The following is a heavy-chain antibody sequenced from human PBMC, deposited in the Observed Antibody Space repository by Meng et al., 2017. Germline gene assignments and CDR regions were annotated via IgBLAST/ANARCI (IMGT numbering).Heavy chain of an antibody. Sequence: GESLKTSCAASGFTFSSYGLHWVRQAPGKGLEWVAVIWYDGSNKYYADSVKGRFTISRDNSKNTLYLQMNSLRAEDTAVYYCARDVSGSGSYYDAFDIWGQGTMVTVSS. CDR2: IWYDGSNK. J-gene: IGHJ3*02. V-gene: IGHV3-33*01. CDR1: GFTFSSYG. CDR3: ARDVSGSGSYYDAFDI. D-gene: IGHD3-10*01.